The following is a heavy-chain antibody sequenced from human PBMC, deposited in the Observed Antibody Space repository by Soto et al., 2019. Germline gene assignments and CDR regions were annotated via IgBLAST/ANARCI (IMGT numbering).Heavy chain of an antibody. V-gene: IGHV3-9*01. CDR1: GFTFDDYA. D-gene: IGHD1-26*01. Sequence: PGGSLRLSCAASGFTFDDYAMHWVRQAPGKGLEWVSGISWNSGSIGYADSVKGRFTISRDNAKNSLYLQMNSLRAEDTALYYCAKDIESGSYHYYYGMDVWGQGTTVTVSS. J-gene: IGHJ6*02. CDR3: AKDIESGSYHYYYGMDV. CDR2: ISWNSGSI.